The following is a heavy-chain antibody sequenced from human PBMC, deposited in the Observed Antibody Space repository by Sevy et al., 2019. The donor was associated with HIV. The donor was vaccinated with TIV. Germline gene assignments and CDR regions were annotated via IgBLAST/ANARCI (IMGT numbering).Heavy chain of an antibody. CDR2: IYHSGST. Sequence: SETLSLTCSVSGGSITSKNYFWAWIRQSPGKGLEWIGSIYHSGSTYHSPSLQSRVGISVNTSRRHFSLKLSSVTATDTPVYYCARHSFKHGYRPHYFDYWSQGTLVTVSS. CDR3: ARHSFKHGYRPHYFDY. V-gene: IGHV4-39*01. J-gene: IGHJ4*02. CDR1: GGSITSKNYF. D-gene: IGHD5-18*01.